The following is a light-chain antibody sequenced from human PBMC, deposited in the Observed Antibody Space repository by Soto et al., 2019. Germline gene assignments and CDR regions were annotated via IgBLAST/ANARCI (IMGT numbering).Light chain of an antibody. CDR3: QTWGTGIVV. CDR2: LNSDGSH. V-gene: IGLV4-69*01. Sequence: QLVLTQSPSASASLGASVKLTCTLSSGHSSYAIAWHQQQPEKGPRYLMKLNSDGSHSKGDGIPDRFSGSSSGAERYLTISSLQSEDEDDDYCQTWGTGIVVFGGGTKLTVL. CDR1: SGHSSYA. J-gene: IGLJ2*01.